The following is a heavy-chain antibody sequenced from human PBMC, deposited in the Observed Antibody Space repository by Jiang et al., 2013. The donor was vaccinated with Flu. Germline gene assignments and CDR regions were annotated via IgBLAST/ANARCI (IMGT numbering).Heavy chain of an antibody. V-gene: IGHV1-18*01. CDR1: YG. CDR3: ARGDANSWHY. Sequence: YGISWVRQAPGQGLEWMGWISTYNGNTIYAQNLQGRVIMTTDTSTSTAYMELRSLESDDTAVYYCARGDANSWHYWGQGTLVTVSS. D-gene: IGHD2-2*01. CDR2: ISTYNGNT. J-gene: IGHJ4*02.